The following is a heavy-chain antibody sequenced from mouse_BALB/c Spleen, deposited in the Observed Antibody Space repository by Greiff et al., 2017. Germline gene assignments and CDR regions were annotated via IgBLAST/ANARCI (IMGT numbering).Heavy chain of an antibody. V-gene: IGHV5-6*02. CDR3: ARQGYGYDAGDWYFDV. CDR1: GFTFSSYG. Sequence: EVKVEESGGDLVKPGGSLKLSCAASGFTFSSYGMSWVRQTPDKRLEWVATISSGGSYTYYPDSVKGRFTISRDNAKNTLYLQMSSLKSEDTAMYYCARQGYGYDAGDWYFDVWGAGTTVTVSS. J-gene: IGHJ1*01. D-gene: IGHD2-2*01. CDR2: ISSGGSYT.